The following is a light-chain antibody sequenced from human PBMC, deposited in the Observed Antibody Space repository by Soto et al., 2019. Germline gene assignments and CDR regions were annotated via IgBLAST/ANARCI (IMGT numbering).Light chain of an antibody. CDR2: EVS. V-gene: IGLV2-8*01. Sequence: QCALTQPPSASGSPGQSVTISCTGTSSDIGAYIYVSWYQQHPGKAPKLMISEVSRRPSGVPERFSGSKSGNTASLTVSGLQADDEAHYYCSSYAGSNNFVFGTGTKV. CDR1: SSDIGAYIY. CDR3: SSYAGSNNFV. J-gene: IGLJ1*01.